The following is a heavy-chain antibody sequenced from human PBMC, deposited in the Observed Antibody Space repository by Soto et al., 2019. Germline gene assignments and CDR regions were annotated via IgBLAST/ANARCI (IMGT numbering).Heavy chain of an antibody. CDR2: TTKEGTNK. J-gene: IGHJ3*01. CDR1: GFTFRNYG. D-gene: IGHD5-18*01. V-gene: IGHV3-74*01. Sequence: GGSLRLSCAASGFTFRNYGMHWVRQAPGKGLEWVSRTTKEGTNKPYADSVKGRFTISRDNAKNTLYLQMHSLRAEDTALYFCVRDRGYPDSFDVWGRGTMVTVSS. CDR3: VRDRGYPDSFDV.